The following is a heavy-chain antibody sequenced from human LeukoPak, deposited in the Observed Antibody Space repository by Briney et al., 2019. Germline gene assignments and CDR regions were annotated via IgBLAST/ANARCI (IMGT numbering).Heavy chain of an antibody. J-gene: IGHJ4*02. CDR3: ATLGYYYDSSGYPGDY. V-gene: IGHV3-48*04. CDR1: GFTFSSDS. CDR2: ISSSSSTI. D-gene: IGHD3-22*01. Sequence: GGSLRLSCAASGFTFSSDSMNWVRQAPGKGLEWVSYISSSSSTIYYADSVKGRFTISRDNAKNSLYLQMNSLRAEDTALYYCATLGYYYDSSGYPGDYWGQGTLVTVSS.